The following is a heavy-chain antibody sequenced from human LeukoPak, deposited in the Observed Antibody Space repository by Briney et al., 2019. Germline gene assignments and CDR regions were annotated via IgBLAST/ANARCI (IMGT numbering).Heavy chain of an antibody. CDR1: GFTFANYA. V-gene: IGHV3-23*01. D-gene: IGHD3-22*01. Sequence: GGSLRLSCAASGFTFANYAMNWVRQAPGKGLEWVSNIGGRGGSTFYADSVKGRFTISRDHSKNTVYLQMNSLRVEDTAVYYCARPNYYDASGYYYFDCWGQGTLVTVSS. CDR2: IGGRGGST. CDR3: ARPNYYDASGYYYFDC. J-gene: IGHJ4*02.